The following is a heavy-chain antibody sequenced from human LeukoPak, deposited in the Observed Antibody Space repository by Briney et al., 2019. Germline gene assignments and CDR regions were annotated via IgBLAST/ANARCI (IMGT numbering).Heavy chain of an antibody. D-gene: IGHD6-13*01. CDR3: AKDSATAAGAGGWFDP. CDR1: GFTFSSYA. V-gene: IGHV3-23*01. Sequence: GGSLRLSCAASGFTFSSYAMSWVRQAPGKGLEWVSAISGSGGSTYYADSVKGRFTISRDNSKNTLYLQMNSLRAEDTAVYYCAKDSATAAGAGGWFDPWGQGTLVTVSS. CDR2: ISGSGGST. J-gene: IGHJ5*02.